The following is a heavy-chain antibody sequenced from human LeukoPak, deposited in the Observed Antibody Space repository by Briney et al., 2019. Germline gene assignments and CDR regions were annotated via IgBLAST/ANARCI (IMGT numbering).Heavy chain of an antibody. V-gene: IGHV3-30*02. J-gene: IGHJ6*03. CDR1: GFDFFRYV. D-gene: IGHD3-10*01. CDR3: ARHGVITMIRGLSDRYMDV. Sequence: GGWLRVSRVASGFDFFRYVMQSVRPAPGRGVGGLGLIQYDGSYKFFPDSVKGRFTISRDNSRNTLFLQMNGLTAGDSAVYYCARHGVITMIRGLSDRYMDVWGEGTTVTVSS. CDR2: IQYDGSYK.